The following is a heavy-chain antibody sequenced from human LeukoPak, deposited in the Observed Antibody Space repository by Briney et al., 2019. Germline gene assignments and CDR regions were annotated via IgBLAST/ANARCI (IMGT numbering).Heavy chain of an antibody. D-gene: IGHD6-13*01. CDR2: ISYDGRNK. J-gene: IGHJ4*02. CDR3: ASHWAQQLVSDY. V-gene: IGHV3-30*03. Sequence: GGSLRLPCAASGFTFSSYGMHWVRQAPGKGLEWVAVISYDGRNKYYADSVKGRFTISRDNSKNTLYLQMNSLRAEDTAVYYCASHWAQQLVSDYWGQGTLVTVSS. CDR1: GFTFSSYG.